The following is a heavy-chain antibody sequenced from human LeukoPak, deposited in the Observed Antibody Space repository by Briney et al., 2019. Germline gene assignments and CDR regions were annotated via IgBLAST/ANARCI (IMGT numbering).Heavy chain of an antibody. CDR1: GDSISSDY. Sequence: SETLTLTCTVSGDSISSDYLSWIRQPPGKGLEWIGYINYSGITNYNPSLKSRVTISVDTSKNQFSLKLSSVTAADTAVYYCARHRPGERRFDPWGQATLVSVSS. J-gene: IGHJ5*02. CDR2: INYSGIT. V-gene: IGHV4-59*08. D-gene: IGHD3-16*01. CDR3: ARHRPGERRFDP.